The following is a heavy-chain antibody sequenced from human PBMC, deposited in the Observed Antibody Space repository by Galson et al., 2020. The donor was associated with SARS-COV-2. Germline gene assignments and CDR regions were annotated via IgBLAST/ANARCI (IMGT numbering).Heavy chain of an antibody. CDR2: IRSKGNSYAT. V-gene: IGHV3-73*01. CDR3: SSLYYDDSRGY. D-gene: IGHD3-22*01. CDR1: GFNFSACS. J-gene: IGHJ4*02. Sequence: QAGGSLRLSCAASGFNFSACSMHWVRQASGMGLEWVGRIRSKGNSYATVYAASVKGRFTISRDDSKNTAYLQMNSLKTEDTAVYYCSSLYYDDSRGYWGQGTLVTVSS.